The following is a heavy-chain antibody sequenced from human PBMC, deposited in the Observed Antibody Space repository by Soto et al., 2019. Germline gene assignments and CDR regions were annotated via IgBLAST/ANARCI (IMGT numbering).Heavy chain of an antibody. CDR2: ISSSSSYV. V-gene: IGHV3-21*01. CDR1: GFTFSSYS. J-gene: IGHJ5*02. D-gene: IGHD1-1*01. Sequence: EVQLVESGGGLVKPGGSLRLSCAASGFTFSSYSMNWVRQAPGKGLEWVSSISSSSSYVYYADSVKGRFTISRDNAKNPLYLQMNRLRAEDTAVYYCARELERRGGWFDPWGQGTLVTVSS. CDR3: ARELERRGGWFDP.